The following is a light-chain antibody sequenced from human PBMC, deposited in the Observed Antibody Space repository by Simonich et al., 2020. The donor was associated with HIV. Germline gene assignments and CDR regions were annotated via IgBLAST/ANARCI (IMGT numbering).Light chain of an antibody. CDR2: DAS. Sequence: EIVLPQSPATLSLSPGERATLSCRASQSVSSFLAWYQQKPGQAPRLLIYDASNRATGIPARFSGSGSRTDFTLTISSLEPEDFAVYYCQQRSNWPLTFGQGTRLEIK. CDR3: QQRSNWPLT. J-gene: IGKJ5*01. CDR1: QSVSSF. V-gene: IGKV3-11*01.